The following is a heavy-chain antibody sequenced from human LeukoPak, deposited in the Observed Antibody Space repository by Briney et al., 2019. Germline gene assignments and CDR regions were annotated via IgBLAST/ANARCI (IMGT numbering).Heavy chain of an antibody. J-gene: IGHJ4*02. CDR3: TRESGAFSPFGF. D-gene: IGHD1-26*01. CDR1: GGSIITTNW. CDR2: LHLNGAT. Sequence: SGTLSLTCGVSGGSIITTNWWSWVRPPPGKGLEWIGELHLNGATNYNPSLESRVSMSIDKSKNQLSLKLSSVTAADTATYYCTRESGAFSPFGFWGQGTLVTVSS. V-gene: IGHV4-4*02.